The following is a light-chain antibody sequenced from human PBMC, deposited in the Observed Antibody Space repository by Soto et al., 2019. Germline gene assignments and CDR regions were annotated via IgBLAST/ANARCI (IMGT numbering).Light chain of an antibody. CDR1: QSISSW. Sequence: DIQMTQSPSTLSASVGDRVTITCRASQSISSWLAWYQQKPGKAPKLLIYDASSLESGVPSRFSGSGSGTEFTLTISSLQPDDFATYYCQQYNSYCTFGGGIKVEIK. V-gene: IGKV1-5*01. CDR2: DAS. J-gene: IGKJ4*01. CDR3: QQYNSYCT.